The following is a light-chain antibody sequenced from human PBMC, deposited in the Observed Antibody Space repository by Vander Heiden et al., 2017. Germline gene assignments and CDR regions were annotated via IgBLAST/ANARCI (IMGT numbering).Light chain of an antibody. V-gene: IGKV3-20*01. CDR3: QQYGSSPRT. Sequence: ELVLTQSPGPLSLSPGETATLSCRASQSVSSSYLAWYQQKPGQAPRLLIYGASSRATGIPDRFSGSGSGTDFTLTISRLEPEDFAVYYCQQYGSSPRTFGQGTKLEIK. CDR2: GAS. J-gene: IGKJ2*01. CDR1: QSVSSSY.